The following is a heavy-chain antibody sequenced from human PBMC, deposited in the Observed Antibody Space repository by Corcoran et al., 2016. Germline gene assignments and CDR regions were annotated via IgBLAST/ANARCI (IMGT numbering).Heavy chain of an antibody. CDR2: IIPIFGTA. J-gene: IGHJ6*02. CDR3: ARGGGGWEPYYYYYGMDV. Sequence: QVQLVQSGAEVKKPGSSVKVSCKAPGGTFSSYAISWVRQAPGQGLEWMGGIIPIFGTANYAQKFQGRVTITADKSTSTAYMELSSLRSEDTAGSYWARGGGGWEPYYYYYGMDVWGQGTTVTVSS. V-gene: IGHV1-69*06. CDR1: GGTFSSYA. D-gene: IGHD1-26*01.